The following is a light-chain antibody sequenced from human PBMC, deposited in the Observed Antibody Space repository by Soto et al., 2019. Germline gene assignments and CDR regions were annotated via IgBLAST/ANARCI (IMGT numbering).Light chain of an antibody. CDR2: DAS. Sequence: EIVLTQSPATLSLSPGERATLSCRASQSVRSYLAWYQQKPGQAPRLLIHDASSRATGIPARFSGSGSGTDFTLTISSLEPEDFAVYYCQQRTNWPSSTFSQGTRLEIK. V-gene: IGKV3-11*01. CDR1: QSVRSY. CDR3: QQRTNWPSST. J-gene: IGKJ5*01.